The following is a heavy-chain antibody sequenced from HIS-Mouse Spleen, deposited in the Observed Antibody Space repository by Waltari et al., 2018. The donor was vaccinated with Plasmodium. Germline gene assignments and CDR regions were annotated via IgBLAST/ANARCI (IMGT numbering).Heavy chain of an antibody. D-gene: IGHD6-13*01. Sequence: QVQLVQSGAEVKKPGASVKVSCKASGYTFTGYYMHWVRQAPGHGLEWMGWINPNSGGTNYAQKFQGRATMTRDTSISTAYMELSRLRSDDTAVYYCARVLGYKAAAGTFVEYFQHWGQGTLVTVSS. CDR3: ARVLGYKAAAGTFVEYFQH. CDR1: GYTFTGYY. J-gene: IGHJ1*01. V-gene: IGHV1-2*02. CDR2: INPNSGGT.